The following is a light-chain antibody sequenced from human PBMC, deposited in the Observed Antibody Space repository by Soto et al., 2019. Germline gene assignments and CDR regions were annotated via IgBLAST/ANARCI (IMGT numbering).Light chain of an antibody. CDR3: ASWDDSLNGLYV. Sequence: SVLSPPPSASGTPGQRFTISCSGSISNIGRGSVNWYQQLPGTAPKLLIYNNNQWPSGVPDRFSGSKSGTSSSLAISGLQSEDEDDYYCASWDDSLNGLYVFGSGTKVTVL. V-gene: IGLV1-44*01. J-gene: IGLJ1*01. CDR2: NNN. CDR1: ISNIGRGS.